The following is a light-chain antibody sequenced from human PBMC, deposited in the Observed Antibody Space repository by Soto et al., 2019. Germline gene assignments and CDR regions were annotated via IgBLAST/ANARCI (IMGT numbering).Light chain of an antibody. J-gene: IGKJ1*01. CDR2: GAS. CDR3: QHHDNWPWT. V-gene: IGKV3-15*01. CDR1: QSIGDN. Sequence: MVMTQSPATLSVSPGEGATLSCRASQSIGDNLAWYQQKPGQPPRLLIYGASTRAAGAPARFSGSGSGTEFPLTISSLQSEDFAVYYCQHHDNWPWTFGQGTKVEIK.